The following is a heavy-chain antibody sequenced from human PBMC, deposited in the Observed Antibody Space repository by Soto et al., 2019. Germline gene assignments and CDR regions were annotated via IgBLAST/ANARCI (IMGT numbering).Heavy chain of an antibody. CDR1: GASIGRYY. D-gene: IGHD3-22*01. CDR3: ARADSSGYTFEH. Sequence: PSETLSLTCTVSGASIGRYYWSWIRQSPGKGLEWIGYLYNTGSTIYNPSLKSRLTISLDTSRNHFSLDVNSVSAADTAVYYCARADSSGYTFEHWGQGTLVTVSS. CDR2: LYNTGST. V-gene: IGHV4-59*12. J-gene: IGHJ4*02.